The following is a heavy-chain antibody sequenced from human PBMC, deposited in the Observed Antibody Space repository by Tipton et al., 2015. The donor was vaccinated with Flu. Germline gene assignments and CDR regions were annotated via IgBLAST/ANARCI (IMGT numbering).Heavy chain of an antibody. J-gene: IGHJ6*02. CDR3: ARSAVIAAYRYGMDV. V-gene: IGHV4-59*01. CDR1: GGSISPYY. CDR2: VSYGGAI. Sequence: LRLSCTVSGGSISPYYWNWIRQPPGQGLEFVGHVSYGGAILYSPSLRGRVTISLDTSKNQNSLNLYSVTAADAAVYYCARSAVIAAYRYGMDVWGQGTTVTVSS. D-gene: IGHD6-13*01.